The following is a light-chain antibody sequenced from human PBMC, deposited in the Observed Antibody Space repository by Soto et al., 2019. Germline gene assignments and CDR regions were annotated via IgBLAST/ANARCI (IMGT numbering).Light chain of an antibody. Sequence: DIQMTQSPSSLSASVGDRVTITCRASQNIRRYLNWYQQKPGKAPELLISAASSLQSGVPSRFSGSGSGTDCTLTISSLQPADSATYYCQQSYSTPYTFGRGTNLEIK. CDR1: QNIRRY. V-gene: IGKV1-39*01. CDR3: QQSYSTPYT. J-gene: IGKJ2*01. CDR2: AAS.